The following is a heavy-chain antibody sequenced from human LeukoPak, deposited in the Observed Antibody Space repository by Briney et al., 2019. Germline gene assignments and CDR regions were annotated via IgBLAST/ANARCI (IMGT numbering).Heavy chain of an antibody. V-gene: IGHV4-59*01. CDR2: IVYTGRT. CDR1: GGSLGSYY. Sequence: ETLSLTCTVSGGSLGSYYWSWVRQPPEKGLEWIGNIVYTGRTNYNPSLKSRVTISIDTSKNQFSLRLNSVTAADTAVYYCARDSWWDGSKTFSDWFGPWGQGTLVTVSS. CDR3: ARDSWWDGSKTFSDWFGP. D-gene: IGHD3-10*01. J-gene: IGHJ5*02.